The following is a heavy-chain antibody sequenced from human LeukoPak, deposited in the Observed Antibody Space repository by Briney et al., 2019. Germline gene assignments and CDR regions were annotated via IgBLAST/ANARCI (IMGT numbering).Heavy chain of an antibody. Sequence: SETLSLTCTVSGYSIKNGYYWGWIRQPAGKGLEWIGNIFHSGITYFNPSLKSRVNISLDTSKNQFSLKLSSVTAADTAVYYCARVNYYYYYMDVWGKGTTVTVSS. CDR2: IFHSGIT. V-gene: IGHV4-38-2*02. CDR1: GYSIKNGYY. CDR3: ARVNYYYYYMDV. J-gene: IGHJ6*03.